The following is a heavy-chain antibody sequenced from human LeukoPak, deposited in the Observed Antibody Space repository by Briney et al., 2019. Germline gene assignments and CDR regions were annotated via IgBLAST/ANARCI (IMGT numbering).Heavy chain of an antibody. Sequence: PSGTLSLTCAVSGDSISSSHWWSWVRQPPGKVLEWSGVIYLSRDTDYNPSLTGRVTISVDTSKKHFSLKLSSVTAADTAVYYCARMSAVVVHAFDIWGQGAMVTVSS. V-gene: IGHV4-4*02. CDR3: ARMSAVVVHAFDI. J-gene: IGHJ3*02. D-gene: IGHD2-15*01. CDR1: GDSISSSHW. CDR2: IYLSRDT.